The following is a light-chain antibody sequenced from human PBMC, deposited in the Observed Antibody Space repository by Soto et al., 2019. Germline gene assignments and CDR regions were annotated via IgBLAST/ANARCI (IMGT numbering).Light chain of an antibody. CDR1: QSMRNW. J-gene: IGKJ4*01. CDR3: QQYNTYWDLT. Sequence: DIQMTQSPYTLSASVGDRVTITCRASQSMRNWLAWYQQKPGKAPKLLIYKASTLERGVPSRFSGSGSGKEFTLTINSLQPDDFATYYCQQYNTYWDLTFGGGTKVEIK. V-gene: IGKV1-5*03. CDR2: KAS.